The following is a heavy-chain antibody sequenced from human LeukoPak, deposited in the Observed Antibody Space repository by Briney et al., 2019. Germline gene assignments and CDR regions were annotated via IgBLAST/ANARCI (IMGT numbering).Heavy chain of an antibody. CDR3: ARPRLAGFDP. J-gene: IGHJ5*02. V-gene: IGHV3-53*01. Sequence: PGGSLRLSCAASGFTVSSNYMTWVRQAPGKGLEWVSVLYSGAGTYYADSVKGRFTISRDNSKNTLYLQMNSLRAEDTAVYHCARPRLAGFDPWGQGTLVTVSS. CDR2: LYSGAGT. CDR1: GFTVSSNY.